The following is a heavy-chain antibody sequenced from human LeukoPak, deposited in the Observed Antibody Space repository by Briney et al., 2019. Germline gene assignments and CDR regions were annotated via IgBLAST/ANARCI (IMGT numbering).Heavy chain of an antibody. CDR2: IYYSGTT. V-gene: IGHV4-59*01. Sequence: SETLSLTCTVSGVSISGSYWSWIRQLPGNELEWIGYIYYSGTTNYNPSLKSRVTISVDTSRNQFSLKLSSVTAADTAVYYCARKTTGTMSPYFDYWGQGTLVTVSS. CDR1: GVSISGSY. CDR3: ARKTTGTMSPYFDY. D-gene: IGHD1-1*01. J-gene: IGHJ4*02.